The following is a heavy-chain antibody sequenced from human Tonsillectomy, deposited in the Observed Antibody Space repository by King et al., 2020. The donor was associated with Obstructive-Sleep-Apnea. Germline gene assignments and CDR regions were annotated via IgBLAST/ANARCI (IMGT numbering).Heavy chain of an antibody. J-gene: IGHJ3*02. CDR3: ARDSKTAPPYYAFDI. D-gene: IGHD1-26*01. CDR1: GGSISSGGYY. V-gene: IGHV4-31*03. Sequence: VQLQESGPGLVKPSQTLSLTCTVSGGSISSGGYYWSWIRQHPGKGLEWIGYIYYSGSTYYNPSLKSRVTISVDTSKNQFSPKLSSVTAADTAVYYCARDSKTAPPYYAFDIWGQGTMVTVSS. CDR2: IYYSGST.